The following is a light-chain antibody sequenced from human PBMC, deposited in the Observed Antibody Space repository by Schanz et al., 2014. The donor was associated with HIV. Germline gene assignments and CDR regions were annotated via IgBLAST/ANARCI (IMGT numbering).Light chain of an antibody. Sequence: QSALTQPASVSGSPGQSITISCTGTRNDVGTYNLVSWYQQHPGKAPQLMIYDVRHRPSGISNRFSGSKSGNTASLTVSGLQADDEADYYCSSYAATSNVLFGGGTKLTVL. CDR2: DVR. V-gene: IGLV2-14*02. J-gene: IGLJ3*02. CDR3: SSYAATSNVL. CDR1: RNDVGTYNL.